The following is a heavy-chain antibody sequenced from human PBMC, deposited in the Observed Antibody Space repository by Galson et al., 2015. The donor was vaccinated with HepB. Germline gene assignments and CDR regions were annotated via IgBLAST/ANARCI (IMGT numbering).Heavy chain of an antibody. V-gene: IGHV6-1*01. D-gene: IGHD3-10*01. Sequence: CAISGDSVSSNSAAWNWIRQSPSRGLEWLGRTYYRSKWYNDYAVSVKSRITINPDTSKNQFSLQLNSVTPEDTAVYYCARVGHYGSGSYYHYYYYGMDVWGQGTTVTVSS. CDR2: TYYRSKWYN. J-gene: IGHJ6*02. CDR1: GDSVSSNSAA. CDR3: ARVGHYGSGSYYHYYYYGMDV.